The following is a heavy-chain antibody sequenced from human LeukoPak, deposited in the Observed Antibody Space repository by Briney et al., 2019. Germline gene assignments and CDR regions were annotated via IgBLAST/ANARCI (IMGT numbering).Heavy chain of an antibody. J-gene: IGHJ4*02. CDR3: ARAEFSGYDPPRFDY. CDR2: IYTSGST. CDR1: GGSISSYY. D-gene: IGHD5-12*01. V-gene: IGHV4-4*07. Sequence: SETLSLTCTVSGGSISSYYWSWIRQPAGKGLEWIGRIYTSGSTNYNPSLKSRVTMSVDTSKNQLSLKLSCVTAADTAVYYCARAEFSGYDPPRFDYWGQGTLVTASS.